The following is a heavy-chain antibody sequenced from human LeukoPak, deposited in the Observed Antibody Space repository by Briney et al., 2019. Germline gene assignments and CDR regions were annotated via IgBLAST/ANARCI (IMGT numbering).Heavy chain of an antibody. CDR2: ISTSSIYI. Sequence: GGSLRLSCAASGFTFSSYSMNWVRQAPGMGLEWVSSISTSSIYIYYADSVKGRFTISRDNAKNSLYLQMNSLRAEDTAVYYCARGSEVVAAANNWFDHWGQGTLVTVSS. V-gene: IGHV3-21*01. D-gene: IGHD2-2*01. J-gene: IGHJ5*02. CDR3: ARGSEVVAAANNWFDH. CDR1: GFTFSSYS.